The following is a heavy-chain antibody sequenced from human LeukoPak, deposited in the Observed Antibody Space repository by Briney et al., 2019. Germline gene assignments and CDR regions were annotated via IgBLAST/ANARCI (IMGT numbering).Heavy chain of an antibody. Sequence: SETLSLTCAVYGGSFSGYYWTWIRQPPGKGLEWVGEINHSRNTNYNPSLKNRVTISVDTSKNQFSLKLSSVTAADTAVYFCARGPYSYDSSGAFDIWGQGTTVTVSS. CDR1: GGSFSGYY. CDR2: INHSRNT. V-gene: IGHV4-34*01. D-gene: IGHD3-22*01. CDR3: ARGPYSYDSSGAFDI. J-gene: IGHJ3*02.